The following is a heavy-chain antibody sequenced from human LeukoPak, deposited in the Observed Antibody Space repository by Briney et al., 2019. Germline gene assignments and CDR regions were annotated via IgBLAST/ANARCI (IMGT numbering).Heavy chain of an antibody. V-gene: IGHV3-23*01. Sequence: GGSLRLSCAASGLTVSSYGMSWVRQAPGKGLEWVSAISGSGGSTYYADSVKGRFTISRDNSKNTLYLQMNSLRAEDTAVYYCAKDIRVVVVAATPWAFDIWGQGTMVTVSS. CDR1: GLTVSSYG. J-gene: IGHJ3*02. D-gene: IGHD2-15*01. CDR3: AKDIRVVVVAATPWAFDI. CDR2: ISGSGGST.